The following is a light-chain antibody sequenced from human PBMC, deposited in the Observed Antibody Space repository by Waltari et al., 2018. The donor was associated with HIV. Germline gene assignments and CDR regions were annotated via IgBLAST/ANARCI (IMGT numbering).Light chain of an antibody. CDR3: QQRSNWPIT. CDR1: QSVSNY. Sequence: EIVLTQSPATLSLSPGERATHSCRASQSVSNYLARYQQKPGQAPRLLIYGASSRATGIPARFSGSGSGTDFTLTISSLEPGDFAVYYCQQRSNWPITFGQGTRLEIK. V-gene: IGKV3-11*01. J-gene: IGKJ5*01. CDR2: GAS.